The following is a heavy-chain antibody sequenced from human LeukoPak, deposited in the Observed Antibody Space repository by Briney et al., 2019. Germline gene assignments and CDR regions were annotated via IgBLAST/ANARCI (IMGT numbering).Heavy chain of an antibody. V-gene: IGHV4-59*01. CDR3: ARAVADPLYYYYYYMDV. CDR1: GGSISSYY. Sequence: SETLSLTCTVSGGSISSYYWSWIRHAPGQGLYWIGYIYYSGSTNYNPSLKSRVTISVDTSKNQFSLKLSSVTAADTAVYYCARAVADPLYYYYYYMDVWGKGTTVTVSS. CDR2: IYYSGST. D-gene: IGHD6-19*01. J-gene: IGHJ6*03.